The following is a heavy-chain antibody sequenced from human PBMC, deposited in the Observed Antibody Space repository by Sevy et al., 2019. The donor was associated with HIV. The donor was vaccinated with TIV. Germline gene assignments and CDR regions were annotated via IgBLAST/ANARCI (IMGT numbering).Heavy chain of an antibody. Sequence: GGSLRLSCETSGFSFSTYTMHWVRQAPGKGLEWVAYIRYDGSNKYYADSVRGRFTISRDNSKNTLYLQMNSLRAEDTAVYYCARGRKTTQEWLEELDYYYGVDVWGQGTTVTVSS. V-gene: IGHV3-30*02. CDR3: ARGRKTTQEWLEELDYYYGVDV. D-gene: IGHD2-8*01. J-gene: IGHJ6*02. CDR1: GFSFSTYT. CDR2: IRYDGSNK.